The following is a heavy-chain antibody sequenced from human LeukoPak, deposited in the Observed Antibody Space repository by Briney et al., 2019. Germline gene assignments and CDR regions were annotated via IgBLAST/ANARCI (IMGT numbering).Heavy chain of an antibody. Sequence: GRSLRLSCAASEFTFSSYGMHRVRQAPGKGLEWVAVIWSDGSNKYYADSVKGRFTISRDNSRNTLYLQMNSLRAEDTAVYYCARASGPFDYWGQGTLVTVSS. CDR2: IWSDGSNK. D-gene: IGHD1-14*01. CDR3: ARASGPFDY. CDR1: EFTFSSYG. J-gene: IGHJ4*02. V-gene: IGHV3-33*01.